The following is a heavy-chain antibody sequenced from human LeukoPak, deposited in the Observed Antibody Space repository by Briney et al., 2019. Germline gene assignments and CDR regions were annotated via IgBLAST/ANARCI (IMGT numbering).Heavy chain of an antibody. Sequence: PGGSLRLSCAASGFTVSSNYMSWVRQPPGKGLEWVALISFDGSEKYYAESVKGRFTISRDNSKNTLYLQMNSVRVEDTAVYFCAKDVKMFRGPMIMRHFDYWGQGSLVTVSS. CDR1: GFTVSSNY. V-gene: IGHV3-30*18. D-gene: IGHD3-10*01. J-gene: IGHJ4*02. CDR3: AKDVKMFRGPMIMRHFDY. CDR2: ISFDGSEK.